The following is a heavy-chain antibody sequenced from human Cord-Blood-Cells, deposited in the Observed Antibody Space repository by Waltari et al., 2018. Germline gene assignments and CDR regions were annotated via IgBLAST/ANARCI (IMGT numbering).Heavy chain of an antibody. Sequence: QVQLQQWGAGLLKPSETLSLPCAVYGGSFSGSYWRWLRPPPGKGLEWIGEINHSGSTNYNPSLKSRVTISVDTSKNQFSLKLSSVTAADTAVYYCARRARGSGSYYAFDIWGQGTMVTVSS. CDR3: ARRARGSGSYYAFDI. CDR1: GGSFSGSY. CDR2: INHSGST. D-gene: IGHD3-10*01. J-gene: IGHJ3*02. V-gene: IGHV4-34*01.